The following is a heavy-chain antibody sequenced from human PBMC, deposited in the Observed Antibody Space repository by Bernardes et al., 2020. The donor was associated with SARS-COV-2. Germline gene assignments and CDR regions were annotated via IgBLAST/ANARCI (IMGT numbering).Heavy chain of an antibody. J-gene: IGHJ4*02. V-gene: IGHV1-3*04. CDR3: ARAVYSNSDTEFDY. CDR2: INTGNGNT. Sequence: ASVRVSCKTSGYSFTSYAMHWVRQAPGQRLEWMGWINTGNGNTKYSQRFQGRVTITRDTSASTAYMELSSLRSEDTAVYYCARAVYSNSDTEFDYWGQGTLVTVSS. CDR1: GYSFTSYA. D-gene: IGHD6-13*01.